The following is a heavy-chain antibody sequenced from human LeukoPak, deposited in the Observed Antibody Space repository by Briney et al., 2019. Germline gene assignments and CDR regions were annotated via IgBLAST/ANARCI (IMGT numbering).Heavy chain of an antibody. CDR1: GYTLTELS. Sequence: ASVKVSCKVSGYTLTELSMHWVRQAPGKGLEWMGGFDPEDGETIYVQKFQGRVTMTEDTSTDTAYMELSSLRSEDTAVYYCATGNTRTSAVTVYYYYMDVWGKGTTVTVSS. V-gene: IGHV1-24*01. CDR3: ATGNTRTSAVTVYYYYMDV. D-gene: IGHD6-13*01. J-gene: IGHJ6*03. CDR2: FDPEDGET.